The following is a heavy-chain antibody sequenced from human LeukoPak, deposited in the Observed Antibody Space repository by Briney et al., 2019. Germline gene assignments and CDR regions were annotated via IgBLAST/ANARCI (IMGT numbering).Heavy chain of an antibody. CDR1: VFTFSSYE. V-gene: IGHV3-48*03. CDR2: ISSSGSTI. CDR3: AREAQYSSSCFDY. J-gene: IGHJ4*02. D-gene: IGHD6-13*01. Sequence: GGSLRLSCAASVFTFSSYEMNWVRQAPGKGLEWVSYISSSGSTIYYADSVKGRFTISRDNAKNSLYLQMNSLRAEDTAVYYCAREAQYSSSCFDYWGQGTLVTVSS.